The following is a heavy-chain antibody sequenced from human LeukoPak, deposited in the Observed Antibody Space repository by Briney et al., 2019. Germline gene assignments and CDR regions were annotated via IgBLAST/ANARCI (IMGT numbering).Heavy chain of an antibody. D-gene: IGHD2-15*01. V-gene: IGHV3-9*03. CDR1: GFTFDGYA. J-gene: IGHJ3*01. CDR2: ISWNSGNI. CDR3: AILTDKGSFDL. Sequence: SLRLSCATSGFTFDGYALHWVRQAPGKGLEWVSGISWNSGNIGYAASVKGRFTISRDNAKNSLYLQMNSLRAEDMALYYCAILTDKGSFDLWGQGTMVTVSS.